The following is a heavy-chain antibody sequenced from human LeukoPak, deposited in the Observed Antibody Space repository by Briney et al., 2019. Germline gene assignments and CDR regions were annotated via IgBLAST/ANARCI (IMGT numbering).Heavy chain of an antibody. CDR3: ARIGDSTSCYGPCDYFDY. V-gene: IGHV1-46*01. J-gene: IGHJ4*02. CDR1: GYTFTSYY. CDR2: INPSGGST. D-gene: IGHD2-2*01. Sequence: ASVKVSCKASGYTFTSYYMHWERQAPGQGLEWMGIINPSGGSTSYAQKFQGRVTMTRDTSTSTVYMELSSLRSEDTAVYYCARIGDSTSCYGPCDYFDYWGQGTLVTVSS.